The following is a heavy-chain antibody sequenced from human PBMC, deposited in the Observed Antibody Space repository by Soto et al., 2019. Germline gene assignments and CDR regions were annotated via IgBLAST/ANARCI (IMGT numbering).Heavy chain of an antibody. CDR1: GFTFSNVW. CDR3: PPLSLKYNSDWYEFSD. CDR2: IKSKLDGETI. Sequence: EGQLVEAGGGLVKPGGSRRLSCAASGFTFSNVWMNWVRQAPGKGLEWVGRIKSKLDGETIDYAAPVKGRFTISRDDSKTMLYLQMNSLKTEDTCVDYCPPLSLKYNSDWYEFSDWGHGTLVNVS. J-gene: IGHJ4*01. V-gene: IGHV3-15*07. D-gene: IGHD6-19*01.